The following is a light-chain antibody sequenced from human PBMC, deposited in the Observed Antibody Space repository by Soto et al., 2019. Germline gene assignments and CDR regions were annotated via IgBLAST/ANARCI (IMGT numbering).Light chain of an antibody. J-gene: IGKJ2*01. Sequence: EIVMTQSPATLSPSTGERAALSCRASQSINTELAWYQQKPGQPPRLLIYGASTRATGVPARFTGSESGSEFTLTISGLQSEDFAVYYCQQDHNWPLTFGQGTKLEI. V-gene: IGKV3-15*01. CDR3: QQDHNWPLT. CDR2: GAS. CDR1: QSINTE.